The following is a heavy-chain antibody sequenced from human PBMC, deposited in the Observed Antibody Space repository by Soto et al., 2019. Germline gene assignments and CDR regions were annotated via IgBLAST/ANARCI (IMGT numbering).Heavy chain of an antibody. V-gene: IGHV3-23*01. J-gene: IGHJ4*02. CDR3: AKDGMSTTRVYFDY. CDR2: ISGSGGST. D-gene: IGHD2-2*01. Sequence: PGGPLRLSCAASGFTFSSYAMSWVRQAPGKGLEWVSAISGSGGSTYYADSVKGRFTISRDNSKNTLYLQMNSLRAEDTAVYYCAKDGMSTTRVYFDYWGQGTLVTVSS. CDR1: GFTFSSYA.